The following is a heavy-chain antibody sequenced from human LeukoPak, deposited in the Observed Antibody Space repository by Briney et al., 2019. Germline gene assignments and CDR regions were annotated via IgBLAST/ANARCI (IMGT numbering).Heavy chain of an antibody. D-gene: IGHD4-17*01. J-gene: IGHJ4*02. Sequence: SETLSLTCAVYGGSFSGYYWSWIRQPPGKGLEWIGEINHSGSTNYNPSLKGRVTISVDTSKNQFSLKLSSVTAADTAVYYCARDYGDLLFDYWGQGTLVTVSS. V-gene: IGHV4-34*01. CDR2: INHSGST. CDR1: GGSFSGYY. CDR3: ARDYGDLLFDY.